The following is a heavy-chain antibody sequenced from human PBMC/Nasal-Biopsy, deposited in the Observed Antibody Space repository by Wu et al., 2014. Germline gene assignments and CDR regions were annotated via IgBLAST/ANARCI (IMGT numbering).Heavy chain of an antibody. D-gene: IGHD2-15*01. CDR1: GGSISSYY. Sequence: TLSLTCTVSGGSISSYYWSWIRQPPGKGLEWIGYIYYSGSTNYNPSLKSRVTISVDTSKNQFSLKLSSVTAADTAVYYCARDRGWLRVFMPRREQVGYCSGGSCYKRRAGYGMDVWGQGTTVTVSS. CDR3: ARDRGWLRVFMPRREQVGYCSGGSCYKRRAGYGMDV. J-gene: IGHJ6*02. CDR2: IYYSGST. V-gene: IGHV4-59*01.